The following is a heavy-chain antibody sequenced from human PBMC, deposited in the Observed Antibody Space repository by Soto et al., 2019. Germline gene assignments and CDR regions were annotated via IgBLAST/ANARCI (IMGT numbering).Heavy chain of an antibody. CDR1: GFTVSSNG. CDR3: AREGDYPYFGY. D-gene: IGHD4-17*01. CDR2: IYSSGTT. V-gene: IGHV3-53*04. Sequence: EVQLVESGGGLVQPGGSLRLSCAASGFTVSSNGLSWVRQAPGKGLEWVSLIYSSGTTSYADSVKGRFTISRHNSMNTLYLQMNSLRAEDTAVYYCAREGDYPYFGYWGQGILVAVSS. J-gene: IGHJ4*02.